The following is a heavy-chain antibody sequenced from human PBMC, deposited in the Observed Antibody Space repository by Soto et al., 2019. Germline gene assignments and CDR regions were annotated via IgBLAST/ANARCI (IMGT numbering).Heavy chain of an antibody. CDR1: GFTFISYA. D-gene: IGHD6-6*01. CDR2: ISGSGGST. J-gene: IGHJ6*02. V-gene: IGHV3-23*01. CDR3: AKVGSSHYYYYYGMDV. Sequence: PGGSLRLSCAASGFTFISYAMSWVRQAPGKGLEWVSAISGSGGSTYYADSVKGRFTISRDNSKNTLYLQMNSLRAEDTAVYYCAKVGSSHYYYYYGMDVWGQGTTVTVSS.